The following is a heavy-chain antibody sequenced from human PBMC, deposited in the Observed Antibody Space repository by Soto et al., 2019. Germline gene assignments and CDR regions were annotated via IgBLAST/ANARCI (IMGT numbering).Heavy chain of an antibody. Sequence: SETLPLTCTVSAVSISNDGYFWTWIRKRPGKGPEWIGYISNSGSSFSNPALRSRLAFSIDTSKNQFSLKLTSMTAADTPIYFCGSRVPRRSYLGVFDYWGRGTVVTVSS. CDR2: ISNSGSS. J-gene: IGHJ4*01. V-gene: IGHV4-31*03. D-gene: IGHD1-26*01. CDR1: AVSISNDGYF. CDR3: GSRVPRRSYLGVFDY.